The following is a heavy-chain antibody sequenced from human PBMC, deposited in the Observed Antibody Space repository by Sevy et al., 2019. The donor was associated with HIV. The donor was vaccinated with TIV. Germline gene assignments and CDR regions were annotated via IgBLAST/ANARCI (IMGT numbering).Heavy chain of an antibody. J-gene: IGHJ4*02. D-gene: IGHD3-3*01. V-gene: IGHV4-39*01. CDR3: ARSNPYYDFWSGYMTSGYFDF. CDR2: ISYSGNT. Sequence: SETLSLACIVSGDSISSSSYYWGWIRQRPGKGLEWIPSISYSGNTYYNPSLKSRTTMSIDTSKNQFFLTLNSVTAPDAAVYYCARSNPYYDFWSGYMTSGYFDFWGPGTLVTVSS. CDR1: GDSISSSSYY.